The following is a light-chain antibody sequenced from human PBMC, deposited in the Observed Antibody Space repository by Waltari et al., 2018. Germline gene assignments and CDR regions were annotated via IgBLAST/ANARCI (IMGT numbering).Light chain of an antibody. CDR1: SSDVGGYKF. V-gene: IGLV2-14*03. Sequence: QSALTQPASVSGSPGQSITISCTGSSSDVGGYKFVSWYQQPPGKAPNLIIFDVSGRPFGVSTLFSGSNSGNTASLTISGLQPDDEAEYHCISYTSSRHYVFGSGTKVIVL. CDR2: DVS. J-gene: IGLJ1*01. CDR3: ISYTSSRHYV.